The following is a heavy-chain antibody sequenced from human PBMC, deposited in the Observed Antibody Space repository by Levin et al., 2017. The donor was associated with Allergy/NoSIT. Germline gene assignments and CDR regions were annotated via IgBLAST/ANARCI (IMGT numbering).Heavy chain of an antibody. CDR1: GGSISSSSYY. V-gene: IGHV4-39*07. Sequence: SETLSLTCTVSGGSISSSSYYWGWIRQPPGKGLEWIGSIYYSGSTYYNPSLKSRVTISVDTSKNQFSLKLSSVTAADTAVYYCARDYAVAGTWNYFDYWGQGTLVTVSS. D-gene: IGHD6-19*01. CDR2: IYYSGST. CDR3: ARDYAVAGTWNYFDY. J-gene: IGHJ4*02.